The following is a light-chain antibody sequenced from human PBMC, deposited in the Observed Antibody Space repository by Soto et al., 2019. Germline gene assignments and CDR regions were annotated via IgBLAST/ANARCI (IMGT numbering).Light chain of an antibody. V-gene: IGLV1-40*01. CDR2: GNS. J-gene: IGLJ1*01. CDR1: SSNIGAGYD. CDR3: QSYDSSLYV. Sequence: QSVLTQPPSVSGAPGQRVTISCTGSSSNIGAGYDVHWYQQLPGTAPKLLIYGNSNRPSGVPDRFSGSKSGTSASLAITGLQAEDEADYYCQSYDSSLYVFVTGTKVTVL.